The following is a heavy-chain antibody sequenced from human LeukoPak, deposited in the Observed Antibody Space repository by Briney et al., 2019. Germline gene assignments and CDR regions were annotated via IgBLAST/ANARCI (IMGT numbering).Heavy chain of an antibody. Sequence: GGSLRLSCAASGFTFSSYWMHWVRHAPGKGLVWVSRINSDGSSTSYADSVKGRFTISRDNSKNTLYLQMNRLRDEDTALFYCAKEVKDTGYYHLDNWGQGTLVTVSS. V-gene: IGHV3-74*01. CDR1: GFTFSSYW. CDR2: INSDGSST. CDR3: AKEVKDTGYYHLDN. D-gene: IGHD3-3*01. J-gene: IGHJ4*02.